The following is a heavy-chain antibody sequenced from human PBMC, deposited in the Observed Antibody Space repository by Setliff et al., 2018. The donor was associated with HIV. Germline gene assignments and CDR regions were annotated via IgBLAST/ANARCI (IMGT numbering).Heavy chain of an antibody. J-gene: IGHJ6*02. CDR3: ARAQNYNFWSGYESFYYYYGMDV. V-gene: IGHV3-48*04. CDR2: SSSSSSTI. CDR1: GFTFSFYT. D-gene: IGHD3-3*01. Sequence: GGSLRLSCAASGFTFSFYTMNWVRQAPGKGLEWVSYSSSSSSTIYYADSVKDRFTISRDNAKNSLYLQMNSLRAEDTAVYYCARAQNYNFWSGYESFYYYYGMDVWGQGTTVTVSS.